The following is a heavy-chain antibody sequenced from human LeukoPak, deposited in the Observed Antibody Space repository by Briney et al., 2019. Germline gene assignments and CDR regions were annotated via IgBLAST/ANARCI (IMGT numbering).Heavy chain of an antibody. CDR2: ISGSGGTI. Sequence: PGGSLRLSCAASGFTFSSYAMSWVRQAPGKGLEWVSAISGSGGTIYYADSVKGRFTISRDNAKNSLYLQMNSLRAEDTAVYYCARAGSVGDYYGMDVWGQGTTVTVSS. V-gene: IGHV3-23*01. J-gene: IGHJ6*02. CDR1: GFTFSSYA. D-gene: IGHD1-26*01. CDR3: ARAGSVGDYYGMDV.